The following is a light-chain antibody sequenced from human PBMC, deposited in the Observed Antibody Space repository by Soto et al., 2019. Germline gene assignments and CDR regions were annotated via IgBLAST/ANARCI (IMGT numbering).Light chain of an antibody. CDR1: QSINSY. CDR3: EQTYSNPPWT. CDR2: AAS. V-gene: IGKV1-39*01. J-gene: IGKJ1*01. Sequence: DIRMTQSTSSLSASVGERVTITCLAGQSINSYVNWYQQKPGKAPKLLIYAASSLQSGVPSRFSGSESGTDFTLTNSSLQPEDFATYYNEQTYSNPPWTFGHGTEVEIK.